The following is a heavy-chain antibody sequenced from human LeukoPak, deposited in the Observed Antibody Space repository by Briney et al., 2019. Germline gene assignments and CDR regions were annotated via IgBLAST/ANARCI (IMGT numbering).Heavy chain of an antibody. CDR3: ASGSTAMVNYYYYYYMDV. CDR1: GGTFSSYA. V-gene: IGHV1-69*05. D-gene: IGHD5-18*01. CDR2: IIPIFGTA. J-gene: IGHJ6*03. Sequence: SVKVSCKASGGTFSSYAISWVRQAPGQGLEWMGGIIPIFGTANYAQKFQGRVTITTDESTSTAYMELSSLRSEDTAVYYCASGSTAMVNYYYYYYMDVWGKGTTVTVSS.